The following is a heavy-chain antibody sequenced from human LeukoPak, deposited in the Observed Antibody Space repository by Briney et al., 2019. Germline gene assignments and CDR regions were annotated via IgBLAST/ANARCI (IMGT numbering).Heavy chain of an antibody. Sequence: GGSLRLSCAASGFTFSSYWMSWVRQAPGKGLEWVANIKQDGSEKYYVDSVKGRFTISRDNAKNSLYLQMNSLRAEDTAVYYCAREGLRITIFGVVTQYYFDYWGQGTLVTVSS. CDR3: AREGLRITIFGVVTQYYFDY. CDR2: IKQDGSEK. V-gene: IGHV3-7*01. CDR1: GFTFSSYW. J-gene: IGHJ4*02. D-gene: IGHD3-3*01.